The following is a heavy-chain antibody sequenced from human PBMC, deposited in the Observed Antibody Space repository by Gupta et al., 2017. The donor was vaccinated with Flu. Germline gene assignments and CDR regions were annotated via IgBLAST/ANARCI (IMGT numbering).Heavy chain of an antibody. CDR2: GSND. J-gene: IGHJ4*02. CDR3: ARDSGYKRFDF. D-gene: IGHD3-9*01. Sequence: GSNDYHIDSVKGRFTISRDNAKNSVYLQMNSLRAEDTAVYYCARDSGYKRFDFWGQGTLVTVSS. V-gene: IGHV3-7*01.